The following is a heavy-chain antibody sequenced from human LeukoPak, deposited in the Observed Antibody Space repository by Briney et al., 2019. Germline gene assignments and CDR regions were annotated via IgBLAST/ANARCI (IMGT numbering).Heavy chain of an antibody. CDR2: INLNGGSI. CDR1: GFTLSSYA. V-gene: IGHV3-20*04. D-gene: IGHD2-15*01. CDR3: ARDSVVGVATWDY. Sequence: GGSLRLSCAASGFTLSSYAMSWVRQAPGKGLEWVSGINLNGGSIGYADSVKGRFAISRDNAKNSLYLQMNSLRVEDTAFYYCARDSVVGVATWDYWGQGTLVTVSS. J-gene: IGHJ4*02.